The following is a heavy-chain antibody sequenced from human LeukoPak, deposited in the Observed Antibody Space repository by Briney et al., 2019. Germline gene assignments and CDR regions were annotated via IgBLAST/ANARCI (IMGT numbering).Heavy chain of an antibody. CDR1: GGSFSGYY. Sequence: SETLSLTCAVYGGSFSGYYWSWIRQPPGKGLEWIGEINHSGSTNYNPSLKSRVTISVDTSKNQFSLKLISVTAADTAVYYCARQGDGYCTSTNCLFSFDNWGQRALVTVSS. CDR3: ARQGDGYCTSTNCLFSFDN. D-gene: IGHD2-2*03. J-gene: IGHJ4*02. CDR2: INHSGST. V-gene: IGHV4-34*01.